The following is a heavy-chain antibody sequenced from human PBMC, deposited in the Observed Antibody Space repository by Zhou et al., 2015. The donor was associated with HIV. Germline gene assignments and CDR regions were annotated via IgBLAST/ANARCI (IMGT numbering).Heavy chain of an antibody. D-gene: IGHD2-2*02. CDR3: ARAPCSSTSCHSGYYFDY. V-gene: IGHV1-69*01. CDR1: GGTFSSYA. CDR2: IIPIFGTA. J-gene: IGHJ4*02. Sequence: QVQLVQSGAEVKKPGSSVKVSCKASGGTFSSYAISWVRQAPGQGLEWMGGIIPIFGTANYAQKFQGRVTITADESTSTAYMELSSLRSEDTAVYYCARAPCSSTSCHSGYYFDYWGQGTLVTVSS.